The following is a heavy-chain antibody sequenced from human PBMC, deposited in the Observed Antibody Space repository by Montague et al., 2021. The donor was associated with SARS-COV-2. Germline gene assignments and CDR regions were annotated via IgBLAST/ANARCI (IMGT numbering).Heavy chain of an antibody. J-gene: IGHJ4*02. CDR3: ARGYDSSGYQY. D-gene: IGHD3-22*01. CDR1: GFTFSTFW. CDR2: IKQDGSEK. Sequence: SLRLSWAASGFTFSTFWMTWVRQVPGKGLEWVANIKQDGSEKYYVDSAKGRFTISRDNAKNSLYLQLDSLRAEDTAVYYCARGYDSSGYQYWGQGTLVTVSS. V-gene: IGHV3-7*05.